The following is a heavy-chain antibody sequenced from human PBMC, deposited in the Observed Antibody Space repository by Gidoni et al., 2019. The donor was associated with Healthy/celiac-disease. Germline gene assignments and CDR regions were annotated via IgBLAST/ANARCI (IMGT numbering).Heavy chain of an antibody. Sequence: QVQLQQWGAGLLKPSETLSLTCAVYGGSFSGYYWSWIRKPPGKGLEWIGEINHSGSTNYNPSLKSRVTISVDTSKNQFSLKLSSVTAADTAVYYCARAKAFGGVSYFDPWGQGTLVTVSS. V-gene: IGHV4-34*01. CDR1: GGSFSGYY. J-gene: IGHJ5*02. CDR2: INHSGST. D-gene: IGHD3-16*01. CDR3: ARAKAFGGVSYFDP.